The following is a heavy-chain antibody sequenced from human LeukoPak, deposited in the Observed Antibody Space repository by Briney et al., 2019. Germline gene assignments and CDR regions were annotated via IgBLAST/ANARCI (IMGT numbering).Heavy chain of an antibody. CDR1: GYTFTSYG. Sequence: GASVKVSCKASGYTFTSYGISWVRQAPGQGLEWTGWISAYNGNTNYAQKLQGRVTMTTDTSTSTAYMELRSLRSDDTAVYYCARDPGSIAAAGRWFDPWGQGTLVTASS. CDR2: ISAYNGNT. V-gene: IGHV1-18*01. J-gene: IGHJ5*02. CDR3: ARDPGSIAAAGRWFDP. D-gene: IGHD6-13*01.